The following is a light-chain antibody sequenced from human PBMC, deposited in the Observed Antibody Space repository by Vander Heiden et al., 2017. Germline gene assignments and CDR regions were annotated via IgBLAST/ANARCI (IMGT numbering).Light chain of an antibody. CDR2: DDS. Sequence: SYVLTQPPSVSVAPGQTATITCGGNNIGNKNVHWYQQKPGQAPVLVVYDDSDRPSGIPERFSGSNSGNTATLTISRVEAGDEADYYCQVWDGSSDHPVFGGGTKLTGL. CDR3: QVWDGSSDHPV. CDR1: NIGNKN. V-gene: IGLV3-21*02. J-gene: IGLJ2*01.